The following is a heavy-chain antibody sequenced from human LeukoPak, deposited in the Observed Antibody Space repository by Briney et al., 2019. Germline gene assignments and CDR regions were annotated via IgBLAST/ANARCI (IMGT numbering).Heavy chain of an antibody. Sequence: PGGSLRLSCTASGFTFGDYAMSWFRQAPGKGREWVGFIRSKAYGGTTEYAASVKGKFTISRDDSKSIAYLQMNSLKTEDTAVYYCTRALRYFDWLFPSPHDAFDIWGQGTMVTVSS. V-gene: IGHV3-49*03. J-gene: IGHJ3*02. CDR1: GFTFGDYA. CDR3: TRALRYFDWLFPSPHDAFDI. CDR2: IRSKAYGGTT. D-gene: IGHD3-9*01.